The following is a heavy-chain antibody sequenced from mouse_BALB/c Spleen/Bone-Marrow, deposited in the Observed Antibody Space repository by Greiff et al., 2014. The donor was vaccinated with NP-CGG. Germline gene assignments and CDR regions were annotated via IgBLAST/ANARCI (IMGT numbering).Heavy chain of an antibody. CDR2: ISDGGSYT. Sequence: EVMLVESGGGLVKPGGSLKLSCAASGFTFSDYYMYWVRQTPEKRLEWVATISDGGSYTYYPDSVKGRFTISRDNAKNSLYLQMSSLKSEDTAMYYCARDRRITTATYAMDYWGQGTSVTVSS. V-gene: IGHV5-4*02. CDR1: GFTFSDYY. CDR3: ARDRRITTATYAMDY. J-gene: IGHJ4*01. D-gene: IGHD1-2*01.